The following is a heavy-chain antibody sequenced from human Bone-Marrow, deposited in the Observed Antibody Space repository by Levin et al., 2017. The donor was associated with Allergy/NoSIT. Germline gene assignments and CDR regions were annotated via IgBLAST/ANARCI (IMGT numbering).Heavy chain of an antibody. V-gene: IGHV1-18*01. CDR2: ISAYSGNT. Sequence: GASVKVSCKASGFTFTSYGITWVRQAPGQGLEWMGWISAYSGNTNYAQKLQGRVTMTTDTSTSTAYMELRSLRSDDTAVYYCARDGVDILTAYYRYGLDVWGQGTTVTVSS. CDR1: GFTFTSYG. D-gene: IGHD3-9*01. J-gene: IGHJ6*02. CDR3: ARDGVDILTAYYRYGLDV.